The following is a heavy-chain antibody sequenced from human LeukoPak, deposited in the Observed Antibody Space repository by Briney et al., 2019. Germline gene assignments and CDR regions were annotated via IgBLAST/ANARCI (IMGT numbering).Heavy chain of an antibody. Sequence: PSETLSLTCTVSGGSISSYYWSWIRQPPGKGLEWIGYIYYSGSTYYNPSLKSRVTISVDTSKNQFSLKLSSVTAADTAVYYCARDRIERIQLWPLRFDYWGQGTLVTVSS. D-gene: IGHD5-18*01. CDR2: IYYSGST. CDR1: GGSISSYY. J-gene: IGHJ4*02. CDR3: ARDRIERIQLWPLRFDY. V-gene: IGHV4-30-4*08.